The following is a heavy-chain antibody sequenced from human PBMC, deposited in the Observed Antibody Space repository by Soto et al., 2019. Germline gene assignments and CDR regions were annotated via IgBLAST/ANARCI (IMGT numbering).Heavy chain of an antibody. CDR2: IYYSGST. CDR1: GGSISSGDYY. J-gene: IGHJ5*02. D-gene: IGHD4-4*01. Sequence: SETLSLTCTVSGGSISSGDYYWSWIRQPPGKGLEWIGYIYYSGSTYYNPSLKSRVTISVDTSKNQFSLKLSSVTAADTAVYYCARSTVTTYNWFDPWGQGTLVTVPQ. V-gene: IGHV4-30-4*01. CDR3: ARSTVTTYNWFDP.